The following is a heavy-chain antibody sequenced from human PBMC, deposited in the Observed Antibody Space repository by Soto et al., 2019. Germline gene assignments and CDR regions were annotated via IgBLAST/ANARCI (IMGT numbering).Heavy chain of an antibody. J-gene: IGHJ5*02. CDR1: GGSISSYY. CDR2: IYYSGST. Sequence: SETLSLTYTVSGGSISSYYWSWIRQPPGKGLEWIGYIYYSGSTNYNPSLKSRVTISVDTSKNQFSLKLSSVTAADTAVYYCARTGALGDTAMVKSNWFDPWGQGTLVTVSS. V-gene: IGHV4-59*01. CDR3: ARTGALGDTAMVKSNWFDP. D-gene: IGHD5-18*01.